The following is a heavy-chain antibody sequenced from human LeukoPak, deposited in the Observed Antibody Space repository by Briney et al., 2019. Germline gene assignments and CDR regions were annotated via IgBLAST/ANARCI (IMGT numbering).Heavy chain of an antibody. CDR2: INHSGST. Sequence: PSETLSLTCAVYGGSFYDYYWSGIRQPPGKGLEWIGEINHSGSTNYNPSLKSRVTISEDTSTNQCSLKLTSVSAADTAVYYCARGRRLYCTGGSCYKPYYWGQGTLVTVSS. CDR3: ARGRRLYCTGGSCYKPYY. V-gene: IGHV4-34*01. CDR1: GGSFYDYY. D-gene: IGHD2-15*01. J-gene: IGHJ4*02.